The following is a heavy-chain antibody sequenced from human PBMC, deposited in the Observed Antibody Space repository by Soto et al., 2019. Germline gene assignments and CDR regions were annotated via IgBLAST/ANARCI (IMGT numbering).Heavy chain of an antibody. V-gene: IGHV1-3*01. Sequence: QIQLMQSGAEVKKPGASVKVSCKASGYTFTSYGIHWVRQAPGQRLEWTGWINAGNGNTKYSEKFQGRVTITRDTSASTAYLELSSLGSEDTAVYYCARDPNDSSAYYHHYYYGMDVWGQGTTVTVSS. CDR3: ARDPNDSSAYYHHYYYGMDV. CDR1: GYTFTSYG. J-gene: IGHJ6*02. CDR2: INAGNGNT. D-gene: IGHD3-22*01.